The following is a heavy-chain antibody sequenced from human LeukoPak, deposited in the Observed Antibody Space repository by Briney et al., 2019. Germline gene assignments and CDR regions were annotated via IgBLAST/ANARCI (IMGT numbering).Heavy chain of an antibody. J-gene: IGHJ4*02. D-gene: IGHD2-15*01. CDR3: ARVYCSGGICHFDY. CDR1: GFTFSDYF. Sequence: GGSLRLSCAASGFTFSDYFMSWIRQAPGQGLEWVSYISSGGSTIYYADSVKGRFTISRDNAKNSLYLQMNSLRAGDTAVYYCARVYCSGGICHFDYWGQGTLVTVSS. V-gene: IGHV3-11*04. CDR2: ISSGGSTI.